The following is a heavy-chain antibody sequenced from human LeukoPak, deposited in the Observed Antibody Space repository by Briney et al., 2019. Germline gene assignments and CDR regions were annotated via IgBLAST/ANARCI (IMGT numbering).Heavy chain of an antibody. CDR2: ISSRSNTI. CDR3: ARDLHFRVYDSSIYYPY. D-gene: IGHD3-22*01. Sequence: GGSLRLSCAASGFIFSSYSMNWVRQAPGKGLEWVSYISSRSNTIDYAESVKGRFTISRDNAKNSLYLQMNSLRAEDTAVYYCARDLHFRVYDSSIYYPYWGQGTLVTVSS. J-gene: IGHJ4*02. V-gene: IGHV3-48*01. CDR1: GFIFSSYS.